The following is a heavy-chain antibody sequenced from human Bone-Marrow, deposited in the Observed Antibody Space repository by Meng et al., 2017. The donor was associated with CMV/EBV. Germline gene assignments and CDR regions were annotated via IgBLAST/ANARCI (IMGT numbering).Heavy chain of an antibody. J-gene: IGHJ6*02. CDR2: IYYSGST. Sequence: GSLRLSCTVSGGSISSSSYHWGWIRQPPGKGLEWIGSIYYSGSTYYNPSLKSRVTISVDTSKNQFSLKLSSVTAADTAVYYCARLDYYDSSGYRQLWSYYYYGMDVWGQGTTVTVSS. CDR3: ARLDYYDSSGYRQLWSYYYYGMDV. D-gene: IGHD3-22*01. CDR1: GGSISSSSYH. V-gene: IGHV4-39*01.